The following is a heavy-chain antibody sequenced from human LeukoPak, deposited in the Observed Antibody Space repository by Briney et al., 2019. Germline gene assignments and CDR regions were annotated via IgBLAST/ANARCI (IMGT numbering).Heavy chain of an antibody. CDR3: ARVPITIFGTLYYYYMDV. D-gene: IGHD3-3*01. J-gene: IGHJ6*03. CDR1: GGSISSGSYY. CDR2: IYYSGST. V-gene: IGHV4-61*02. Sequence: SQTLSLTCTVSGGSISSGSYYWSCIRQPAGKGLEWIGRIYYSGSTNYNPSLKSRVTISVDTSKNQFSLKLSSVTAADTAVYYCARVPITIFGTLYYYYMDVWGKGTTVTVSS.